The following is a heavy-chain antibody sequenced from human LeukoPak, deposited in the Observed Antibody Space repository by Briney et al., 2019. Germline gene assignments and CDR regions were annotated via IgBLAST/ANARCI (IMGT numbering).Heavy chain of an antibody. J-gene: IGHJ4*02. Sequence: QPGGSLRLSCAASGFTFSDSGIHWVRQASGKGLEWIGRIRGEAHNYATEYAPSVKDRFTISRDNSKNTASLQMNSLKTEDTAVYFCTRQGPNIYDDFDYWGQGTLVTVSS. CDR1: GFTFSDSG. CDR2: IRGEAHNYAT. CDR3: TRQGPNIYDDFDY. D-gene: IGHD5/OR15-5a*01. V-gene: IGHV3-73*01.